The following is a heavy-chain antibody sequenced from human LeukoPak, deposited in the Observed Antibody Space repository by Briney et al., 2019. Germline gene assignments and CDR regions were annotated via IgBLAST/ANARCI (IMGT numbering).Heavy chain of an antibody. V-gene: IGHV3-48*04. Sequence: GGSLRLSCAASGFTFSSYSMNWVRQAPGKGLEWVSYISSSSSTIYYADSVKGRFTISRDNAKNSLYLQMNSLRAEDTAVYYCANIEWELLRGNAFDIWGQGTMVTVSS. CDR3: ANIEWELLRGNAFDI. D-gene: IGHD1-26*01. CDR1: GFTFSSYS. CDR2: ISSSSSTI. J-gene: IGHJ3*02.